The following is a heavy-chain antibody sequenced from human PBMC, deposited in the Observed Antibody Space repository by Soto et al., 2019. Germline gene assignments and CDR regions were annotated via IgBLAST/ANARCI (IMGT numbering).Heavy chain of an antibody. CDR1: GGTFSSYA. D-gene: IGHD4-17*01. Sequence: QVQLVQSGAEVKQPGSSVKVSCKASGGTFSSYAISWVRQAPGQGLEWMGGIIPIFGTANYAQKFQGRVTITADESTSTAYMELSSLRSDDTAVYYCAREETTEVNQRMDVWGQGTTVTVSS. V-gene: IGHV1-69*12. CDR2: IIPIFGTA. J-gene: IGHJ6*02. CDR3: AREETTEVNQRMDV.